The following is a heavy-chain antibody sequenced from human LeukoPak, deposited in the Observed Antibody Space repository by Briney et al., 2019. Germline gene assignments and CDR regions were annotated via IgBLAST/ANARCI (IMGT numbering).Heavy chain of an antibody. CDR2: ISGNGGDT. D-gene: IGHD3-10*01. CDR1: GFTFSSYG. J-gene: IGHJ4*02. V-gene: IGHV3-23*01. CDR3: AKHYYGSGSVDY. Sequence: PRGSLRLSCAASGFTFSSYGMSWVRQAPGKGLEWVSAISGNGGDTYYADSVRGRFTISRDNSKNTLYLQMNSLRAEDTAVYYCAKHYYGSGSVDYWGQGTLVTVSS.